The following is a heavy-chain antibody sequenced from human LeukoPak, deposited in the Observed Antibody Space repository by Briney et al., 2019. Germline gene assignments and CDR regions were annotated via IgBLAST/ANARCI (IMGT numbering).Heavy chain of an antibody. CDR3: ARGPSSMVTIFDY. CDR2: IYTSGST. J-gene: IGHJ4*02. Sequence: SETLSLTCTVSGGSISSYYRSWIRQPAGKGLEWIGRIYTSGSTNYNPSLKSRVTMSVDTSKNQFSLKLSSVTAADTAVYYCARGPSSMVTIFDYWGQGTLVTVSS. D-gene: IGHD4-23*01. V-gene: IGHV4-4*07. CDR1: GGSISSYY.